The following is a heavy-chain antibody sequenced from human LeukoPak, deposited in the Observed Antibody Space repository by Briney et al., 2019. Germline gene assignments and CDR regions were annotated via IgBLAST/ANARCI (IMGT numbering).Heavy chain of an antibody. V-gene: IGHV3-30*02. CDR3: AKDSAFYYIDV. CDR1: GFTLSSYA. Sequence: GSLRLSCAASGFTLSSYAMSWVRQAPGKGLEWVAFIRYNGNNQYYADSVKGRFTISRDNSKNTLYLQMNSLKGDDTAVYYCAKDSAFYYIDVWGKGTTVIISS. D-gene: IGHD3-10*01. J-gene: IGHJ6*03. CDR2: IRYNGNNQ.